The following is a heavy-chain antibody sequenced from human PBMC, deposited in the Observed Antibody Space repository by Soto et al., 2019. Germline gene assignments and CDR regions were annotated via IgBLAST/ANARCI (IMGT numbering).Heavy chain of an antibody. CDR1: GGSISSYY. CDR3: ARLFGGSYYYYGMDV. V-gene: IGHV4-59*01. CDR2: IYYSGST. Sequence: SETLSLTCTVSGGSISSYYWSWIRQPPGKGLEWIGYIYYSGSTNYNPSLQSRVTISVDTSKNQFSLKLSSVTAADTAVYYCARLFGGSYYYYGMDVWGQGTTVTVSS. J-gene: IGHJ6*02. D-gene: IGHD1-26*01.